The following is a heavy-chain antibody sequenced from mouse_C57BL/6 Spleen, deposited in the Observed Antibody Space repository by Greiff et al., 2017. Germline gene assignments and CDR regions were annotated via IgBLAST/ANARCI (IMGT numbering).Heavy chain of an antibody. CDR2: IYPGGGYT. Sequence: QVQLQQSGAELVRPGTSVKMSCKASGYTFTNYWIGWAKQRPGHGLEWIGDIYPGGGYTNYNEKFKGKATLTADKSSSTAYMQFSSLTSEDSAIYYCARFTTVVATWRYLDYWGQGTTLTVSS. V-gene: IGHV1-63*01. CDR1: GYTFTNYW. CDR3: ARFTTVVATWRYLDY. J-gene: IGHJ2*01. D-gene: IGHD1-1*01.